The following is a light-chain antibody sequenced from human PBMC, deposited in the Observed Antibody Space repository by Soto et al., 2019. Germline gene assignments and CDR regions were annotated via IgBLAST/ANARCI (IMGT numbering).Light chain of an antibody. J-gene: IGKJ5*01. CDR2: AAS. CDR3: QNYASVPIT. Sequence: DIQMTQSPSSLSASVGDRVSFTCRASQGISNYLAWYQQKPGKVPKVIIYAASTLQPGVPSRFSGSGSETDFSLTIDSLQPDDIATYYCQNYASVPITFGQGTRLEI. V-gene: IGKV1-27*01. CDR1: QGISNY.